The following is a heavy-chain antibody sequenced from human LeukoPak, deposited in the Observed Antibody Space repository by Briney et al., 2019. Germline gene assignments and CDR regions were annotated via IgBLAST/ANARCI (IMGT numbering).Heavy chain of an antibody. CDR1: GYTFTSYG. J-gene: IGHJ4*02. Sequence: ASVKVSCKASGYTFTSYGISWVRQAPGQGLEWMGWISAYNGNTNYAQKLQGRVTMTTDTFTNTAYMELRSLRSDDTAVYYCATIFGVKSFDYWGQGTLVTVSS. D-gene: IGHD3-3*01. V-gene: IGHV1-18*01. CDR2: ISAYNGNT. CDR3: ATIFGVKSFDY.